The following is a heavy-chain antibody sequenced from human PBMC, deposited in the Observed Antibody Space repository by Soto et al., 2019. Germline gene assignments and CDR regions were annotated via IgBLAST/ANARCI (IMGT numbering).Heavy chain of an antibody. J-gene: IGHJ4*02. D-gene: IGHD6-6*01. V-gene: IGHV1-2*02. Sequence: GASVKVSCKASGYTFTGYYMHWVRQAPGQGLEWMGWINPNSGGTNYAQKFQGRVTMTGDTSISTAYMELSRLRSDDTAVYYCARVPEIGYDSSSGDYWGQGTLVTVSS. CDR3: ARVPEIGYDSSSGDY. CDR2: INPNSGGT. CDR1: GYTFTGYY.